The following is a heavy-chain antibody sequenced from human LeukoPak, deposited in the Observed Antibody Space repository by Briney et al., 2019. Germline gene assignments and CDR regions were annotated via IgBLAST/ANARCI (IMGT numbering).Heavy chain of an antibody. D-gene: IGHD3-22*01. V-gene: IGHV3-48*04. CDR2: ISSSGSTI. CDR1: GFTFSIYS. J-gene: IGHJ4*02. Sequence: GGSLRLSCAASGFTFSIYSMNWVRQAPGKGLEWVSYISSSGSTIYYTDSVKGRFTISRDNAKNSLYLQMNSLRAEDTAVYHCARGRSGWDYWGQGTLVTVPS. CDR3: ARGRSGWDY.